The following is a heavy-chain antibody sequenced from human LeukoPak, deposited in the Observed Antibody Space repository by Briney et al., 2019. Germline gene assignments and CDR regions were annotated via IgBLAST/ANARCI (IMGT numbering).Heavy chain of an antibody. D-gene: IGHD3-3*01. CDR3: VSPPIFGVVIPFDY. Sequence: PSETLSLTCTVSGGSISSSSYYWGWIRQPPGKGLEWIGSIYYSGSTYYNPSLKSRVTISVDTSKNQFSLKLSSVTAADTAVYYCVSPPIFGVVIPFDYWGQGTLVTVSS. CDR2: IYYSGST. CDR1: GGSISSSSYY. J-gene: IGHJ4*02. V-gene: IGHV4-39*01.